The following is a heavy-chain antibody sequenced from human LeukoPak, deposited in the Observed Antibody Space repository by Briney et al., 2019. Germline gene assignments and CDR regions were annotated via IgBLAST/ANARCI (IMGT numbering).Heavy chain of an antibody. CDR3: ARDRQTTLFDY. V-gene: IGHV1-69*05. J-gene: IGHJ4*02. Sequence: ASVKVSCKASGGTFSSYAVSWVRQAPGQGLEWMGRIIPIFGTANYAQKFQGRVTITTDESTSTAYMELSSLRSEDTAVYYCARDRQTTLFDYWGQGTLVTVSS. D-gene: IGHD1-7*01. CDR1: GGTFSSYA. CDR2: IIPIFGTA.